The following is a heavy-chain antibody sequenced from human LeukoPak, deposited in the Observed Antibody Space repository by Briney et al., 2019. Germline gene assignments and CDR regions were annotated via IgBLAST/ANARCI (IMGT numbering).Heavy chain of an antibody. CDR3: ARERFGYCSSTSCYSD. V-gene: IGHV3-23*01. J-gene: IGHJ4*02. Sequence: GGSLRLSCAASGFTFSSSAMSWVRQVPGKGLEWVSGISASGGSTYYADSVKGRFTISRDNSKNTLYLQMNSLRAEDTAVYYCARERFGYCSSTSCYSDWGQGTLVTVSS. CDR2: ISASGGST. D-gene: IGHD2-2*01. CDR1: GFTFSSSA.